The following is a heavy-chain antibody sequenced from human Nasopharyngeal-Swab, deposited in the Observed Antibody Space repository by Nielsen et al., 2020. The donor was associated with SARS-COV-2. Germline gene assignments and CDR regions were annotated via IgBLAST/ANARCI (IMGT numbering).Heavy chain of an antibody. CDR2: IRQDGSER. D-gene: IGHD3-22*01. V-gene: IGHV3-7*03. Sequence: GESLKISCEASGFSFGTSWMSWVRQAPGKGLEWVANIRQDGSERHYVDSVKGRFTISRDNAKNSLYLQMNSLRAEDTALYYCAKDIGAARDSSGYLHYWGQGTLVTVSS. CDR3: AKDIGAARDSSGYLHY. J-gene: IGHJ4*02. CDR1: GFSFGTSW.